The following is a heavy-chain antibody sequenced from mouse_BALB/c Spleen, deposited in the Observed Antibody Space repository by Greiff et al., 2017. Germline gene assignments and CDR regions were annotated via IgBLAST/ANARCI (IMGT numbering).Heavy chain of an antibody. CDR1: GYSITSGYY. CDR3: ARLLLRPYAMDY. J-gene: IGHJ4*01. D-gene: IGHD1-1*01. CDR2: ISYDGSN. Sequence: EVQLQQSGPGLVKPSQSLSLTCSVTGYSITSGYYWNWIRQFPGNKLEWMGYISYDGSNNYNPSLKNRISITRDTSKNQFFLKLNSVTTEDTATYYCARLLLRPYAMDYWGQGTSVTVSS. V-gene: IGHV3-6*02.